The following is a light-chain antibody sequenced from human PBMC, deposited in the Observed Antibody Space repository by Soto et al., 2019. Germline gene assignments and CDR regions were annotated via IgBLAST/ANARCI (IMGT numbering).Light chain of an antibody. CDR3: QQSYSTPRT. Sequence: DIQMTQSPSSLSASVGDRVTITCRASQSITSYLNWYQQKPGKAPKLLIYAASSLQSGVPSRFSGSGSGTDFTLTISSLLPEDFAAYYCQQSYSTPRTFGPGTKV. CDR1: QSITSY. CDR2: AAS. V-gene: IGKV1-39*01. J-gene: IGKJ1*01.